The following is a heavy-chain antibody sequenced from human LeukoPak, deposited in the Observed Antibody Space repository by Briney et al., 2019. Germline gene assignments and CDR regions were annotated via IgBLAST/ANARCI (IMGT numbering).Heavy chain of an antibody. CDR3: AKDGRAYVAYFDF. D-gene: IGHD1-1*01. V-gene: IGHV3-30*18. CDR1: GFSFSSYG. J-gene: IGHJ4*02. CDR2: ISFDGSNK. Sequence: GRSLRLSCAASGFSFSSYGMYWVRQAPGKGLEWVAVISFDGSNKYYADSVRGRFTVSRDNSKDTLYLQMNSLRAEDTATYYCAKDGRAYVAYFDFWGQGTLVTVSS.